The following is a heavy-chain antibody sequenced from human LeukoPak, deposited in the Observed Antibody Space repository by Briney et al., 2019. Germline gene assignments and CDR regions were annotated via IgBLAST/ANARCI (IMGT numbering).Heavy chain of an antibody. Sequence: PGGSLRLSCAASGFTFSSYAMSWVRRAPGKGLEWVSAISGSGGSTYYADSVKGRFTISRDNSKNTLYLQMNSLRAEDTAVYYCAKDRHSYYDYVWGVIGDYWGQGTLVTVSS. J-gene: IGHJ4*02. D-gene: IGHD3-16*01. CDR3: AKDRHSYYDYVWGVIGDY. CDR1: GFTFSSYA. CDR2: ISGSGGST. V-gene: IGHV3-23*01.